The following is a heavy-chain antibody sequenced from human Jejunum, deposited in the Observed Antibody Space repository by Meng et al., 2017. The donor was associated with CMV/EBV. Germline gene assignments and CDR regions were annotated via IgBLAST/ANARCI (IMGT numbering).Heavy chain of an antibody. CDR3: AIRPLSWFDP. CDR1: GGSISSSNYY. Sequence: QPQLQESRPGLVKPPATLSLTCTVSGGSISSSNYYWDWIRQPPGKGLEWIGSISYRGTTYYSPSLKSRITISLDTSNNQFSLRLTSVTAADSAVYYCAIRPLSWFDPWGQGTLVTVSS. CDR2: ISYRGTT. J-gene: IGHJ5*02. V-gene: IGHV4-39*07.